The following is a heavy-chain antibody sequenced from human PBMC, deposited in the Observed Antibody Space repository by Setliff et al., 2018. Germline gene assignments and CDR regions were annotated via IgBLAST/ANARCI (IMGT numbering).Heavy chain of an antibody. J-gene: IGHJ1*01. CDR3: ARGNPAERYEY. V-gene: IGHV1-18*01. D-gene: IGHD5-12*01. CDR1: GYSFSNFG. CDR2: ISAYNGNT. Sequence: ASVKVSCKTSGYSFSNFGISWVRQAPGQGLEWMGWISAYNGNTNYAQKLQGRVTMTTDTSTSTAYMELRSLRSDDTAVYYCARGNPAERYEYWGQGTLVTVSS.